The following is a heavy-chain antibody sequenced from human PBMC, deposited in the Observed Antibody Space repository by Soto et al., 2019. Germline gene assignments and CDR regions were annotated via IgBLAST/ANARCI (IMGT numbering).Heavy chain of an antibody. CDR2: VWYDGSNQ. J-gene: IGHJ4*02. CDR3: ERASGDSCGYCYGY. D-gene: IGHD3-22*01. V-gene: IGHV3-33*01. Sequence: GLPLRLRCSASCFTFSSFGRHWVRQGPGKGLEWVAVVWYDGSNQYYADSVKGRFTLSRDNSKNTLYLQMNSLRSEDTAVYFCERASGDSCGYCYGYLGQGTLVTVSS. CDR1: CFTFSSFG.